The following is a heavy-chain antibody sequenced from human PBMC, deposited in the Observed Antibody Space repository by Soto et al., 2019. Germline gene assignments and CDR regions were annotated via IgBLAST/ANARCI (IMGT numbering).Heavy chain of an antibody. D-gene: IGHD5-12*01. CDR3: ARRFGKATILEDV. Sequence: QVQLQESGPGLVKPSQTLSLACTVSGGSISSGGYYWSWIRQHPGKGLEWIGYIYYSGSTYYNPSLKSRVTISVDTSKNQFSLKLSSVTAADTAVYYCARRFGKATILEDVWGQGTTVTVSS. J-gene: IGHJ6*02. V-gene: IGHV4-31*03. CDR1: GGSISSGGYY. CDR2: IYYSGST.